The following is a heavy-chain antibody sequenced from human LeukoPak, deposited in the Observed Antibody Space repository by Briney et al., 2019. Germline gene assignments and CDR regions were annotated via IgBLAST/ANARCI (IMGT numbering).Heavy chain of an antibody. CDR3: ARVAINDYGDYFDY. D-gene: IGHD4-17*01. CDR1: RFTFSSYE. CDR2: ISSSDSTI. J-gene: IGHJ4*02. V-gene: IGHV3-48*03. Sequence: GGSLRLSCAASRFTFSSYEMNWVRQAPGKGLEWVSYISSSDSTIYYADSVKGRFTISRDNAKNSLYLQMNSLRAEDTAVYYCARVAINDYGDYFDYWGQGTLVTVSS.